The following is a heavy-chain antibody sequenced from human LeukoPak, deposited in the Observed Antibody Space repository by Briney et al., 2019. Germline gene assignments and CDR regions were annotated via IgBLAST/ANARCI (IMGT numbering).Heavy chain of an antibody. J-gene: IGHJ4*02. D-gene: IGHD2-2*01. Sequence: ASVKVSCTVSGYTLTELSMHWVRQAPGKGLEWMGGFDPEDGETIYAQKFQGRVTMAEDTSTDTAYMELSSLRSEDTAVYYCATAVVPAAFIDYWGQGTLVTVSS. V-gene: IGHV1-24*01. CDR1: GYTLTELS. CDR3: ATAVVPAAFIDY. CDR2: FDPEDGET.